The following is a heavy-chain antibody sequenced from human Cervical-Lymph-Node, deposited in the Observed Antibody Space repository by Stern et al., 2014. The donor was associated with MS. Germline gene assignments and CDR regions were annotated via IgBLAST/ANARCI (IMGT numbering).Heavy chain of an antibody. Sequence: VQLGQSGTKMQKPGASVKVSCKASGYTFTAFFIHWVRQVPGQGLEWMGRLNPNSDDPTYAQNFQAKGTLTRDTSIGTAYLELSRLTSADPAVYYCAREATRIVVGIDYWGQGTQVTVSS. CDR1: GYTFTAFF. CDR2: LNPNSDDP. D-gene: IGHD3-22*01. V-gene: IGHV1-2*06. J-gene: IGHJ4*02. CDR3: AREATRIVVGIDY.